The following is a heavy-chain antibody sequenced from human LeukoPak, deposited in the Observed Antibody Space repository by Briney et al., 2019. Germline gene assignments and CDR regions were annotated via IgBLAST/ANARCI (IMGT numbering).Heavy chain of an antibody. J-gene: IGHJ4*02. CDR1: GFTFSSYG. CDR2: ISYDGSNK. CDR3: ASEVVARGGFDY. V-gene: IGHV3-30*03. D-gene: IGHD2-15*01. Sequence: GGSLRLSCAASGFTFSSYGMHWVRQAPGKGLEWVAVISYDGSNKYYADSVKGRFTISRDNSKNTLYLQMNSLRAEDTAVYYCASEVVARGGFDYWGQGTLVTVSS.